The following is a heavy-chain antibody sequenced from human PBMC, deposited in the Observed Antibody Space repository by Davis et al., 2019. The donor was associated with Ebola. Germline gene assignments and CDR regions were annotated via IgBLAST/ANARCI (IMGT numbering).Heavy chain of an antibody. CDR3: ARDGGMVRGGGWFDP. D-gene: IGHD3-10*01. J-gene: IGHJ5*02. Sequence: ASVKVSCKASGYTFTSYGITWVRQAPGQGLEWMGWINPHNGNTNYAQNVQGRVTMTTDTSTSTAYMELSSLRSDDTAVYYCARDGGMVRGGGWFDPWGQGTLVTVSS. CDR2: INPHNGNT. CDR1: GYTFTSYG. V-gene: IGHV1-18*04.